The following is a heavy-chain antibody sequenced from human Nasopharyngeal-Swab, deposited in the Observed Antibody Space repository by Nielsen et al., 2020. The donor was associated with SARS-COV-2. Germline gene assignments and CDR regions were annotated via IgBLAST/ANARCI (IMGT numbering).Heavy chain of an antibody. CDR1: GYSFANYW. CDR3: AKSSGSGYDANSFDF. Sequence: GESLKISCQGSGYSFANYWIGWVRQMPGKGLECMGIIYPGDSDTRYSPSFHGQVTISADRSPSTTYLHLSSLKASDTAMYYCAKSSGSGYDANSFDFWGQGTLVTVSS. D-gene: IGHD5-12*01. J-gene: IGHJ4*02. V-gene: IGHV5-51*01. CDR2: IYPGDSDT.